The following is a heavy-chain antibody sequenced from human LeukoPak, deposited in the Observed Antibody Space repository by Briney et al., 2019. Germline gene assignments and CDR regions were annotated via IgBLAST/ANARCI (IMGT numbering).Heavy chain of an antibody. V-gene: IGHV4-38-2*01. CDR1: GYSISSGYY. Sequence: PSETLSLTCAVSGYSISSGYYWGWIRQPPGKGLEWIGSIYHSGSTYYNPSLKSRVTISVDTSKNQFSLKLSSVTAADTAVYYCARLSIAVADTGFDYWGQGTLVTVSS. J-gene: IGHJ4*02. CDR2: IYHSGST. D-gene: IGHD6-19*01. CDR3: ARLSIAVADTGFDY.